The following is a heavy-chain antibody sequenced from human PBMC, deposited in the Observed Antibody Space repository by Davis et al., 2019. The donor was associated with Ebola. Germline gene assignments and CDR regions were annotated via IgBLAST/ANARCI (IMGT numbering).Heavy chain of an antibody. Sequence: MPSETLSLTCTVSGGSISSSSYYWGWIRQPPGKGLEWIGSIYYSGSTYYNPSLKSRVTISVDTSKNQFSLKLSSVTAADTAVYYCAREGSGPDYWGQGTLVTVSS. CDR1: GGSISSSSYY. D-gene: IGHD2-15*01. V-gene: IGHV4-39*07. CDR2: IYYSGST. J-gene: IGHJ4*02. CDR3: AREGSGPDY.